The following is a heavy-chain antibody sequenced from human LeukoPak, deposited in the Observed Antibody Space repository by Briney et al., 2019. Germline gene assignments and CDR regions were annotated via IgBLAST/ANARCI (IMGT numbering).Heavy chain of an antibody. Sequence: ASVKVSCKASGYTFTSYGISWVRQAPGQGLEWMGWISAYNGNTNYAQKLQGRVTMTTDTSTSTAYMELRSLRSDDTAVYYCARGEADFWSGYQYYFDYWGQGTLVTVSS. J-gene: IGHJ4*02. V-gene: IGHV1-18*01. D-gene: IGHD3-3*01. CDR2: ISAYNGNT. CDR3: ARGEADFWSGYQYYFDY. CDR1: GYTFTSYG.